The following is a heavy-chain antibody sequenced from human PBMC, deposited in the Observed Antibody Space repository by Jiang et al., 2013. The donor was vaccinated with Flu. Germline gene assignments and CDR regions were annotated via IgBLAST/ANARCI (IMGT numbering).Heavy chain of an antibody. CDR3: ASNTVEMATITGYYYYGMDV. CDR1: GGTFSSYA. V-gene: IGHV1-69*01. CDR2: IIPIFGTA. D-gene: IGHD5-24*01. Sequence: KASGGTFSSYAISWVRQAPGQGLEWMGGIIPIFGTANYAQKFQGRVTITADESTSTAYMELSSLRSEDTAVYYCASNTVEMATITGYYYYGMDVWGQGTTVTVSS. J-gene: IGHJ6*02.